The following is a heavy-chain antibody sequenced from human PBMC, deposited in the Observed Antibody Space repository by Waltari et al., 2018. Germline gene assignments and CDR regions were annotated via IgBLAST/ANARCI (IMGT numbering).Heavy chain of an antibody. CDR2: IYHSGST. CDR1: GYSISSGYY. V-gene: IGHV4-38-2*01. Sequence: QVQLQESGPGLVKPSETLSLTCAVSGYSISSGYYWGWIRQPPGKGLEGIGSIYHSGSTYDNPSLKSRVTISVDTSKNQFSLKLSSVTAADTAVYYCARGKPGIAAAKAFDIWGQGTMVTVSS. J-gene: IGHJ3*02. CDR3: ARGKPGIAAAKAFDI. D-gene: IGHD6-13*01.